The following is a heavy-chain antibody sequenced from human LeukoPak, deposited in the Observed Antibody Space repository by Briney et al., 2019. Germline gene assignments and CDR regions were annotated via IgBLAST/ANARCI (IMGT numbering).Heavy chain of an antibody. Sequence: SVKVSCKASGGTFSSYAISWVRQAPGQGLEWMGRIIPIFGTANYAQKFQGRVTITTDESTSTAYMELSSLRSEDTAVYYCASWRDYDSSGYYVDYWGQGTLVTVSS. CDR1: GGTFSSYA. CDR2: IIPIFGTA. J-gene: IGHJ4*02. D-gene: IGHD3-22*01. V-gene: IGHV1-69*05. CDR3: ASWRDYDSSGYYVDY.